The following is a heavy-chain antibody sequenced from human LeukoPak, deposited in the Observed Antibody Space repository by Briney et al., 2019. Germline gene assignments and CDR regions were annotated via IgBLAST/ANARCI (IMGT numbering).Heavy chain of an antibody. CDR2: ISYDGSNK. CDR3: ARERCSSTSCYTGYFQH. V-gene: IGHV3-30-3*01. J-gene: IGHJ1*01. Sequence: GGSLRLSCAASGFTFSSYAMHWVRQAPGKGLEWVAVISYDGSNKYYADSVKGRFTISRDNSKNTLYLQMNSLRAEDTAVYYCARERCSSTSCYTGYFQHWGQGTLVTVSS. CDR1: GFTFSSYA. D-gene: IGHD2-2*02.